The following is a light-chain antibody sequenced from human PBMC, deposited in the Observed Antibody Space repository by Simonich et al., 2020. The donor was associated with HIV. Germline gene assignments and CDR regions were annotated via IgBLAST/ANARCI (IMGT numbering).Light chain of an antibody. Sequence: DIVMTQTPLSLSVTPGQPASISCKSSQSLLHIDGKTYLYWYLQKPGQSPQLLIYMISDRASGVPTRFSGSGSGTDFTLKISRVEAEDVGVYYCMQRKEFPLTFGGGTKVEIK. V-gene: IGKV2-40*01. CDR3: MQRKEFPLT. CDR2: MIS. J-gene: IGKJ4*01. CDR1: QSLLHIDGKTY.